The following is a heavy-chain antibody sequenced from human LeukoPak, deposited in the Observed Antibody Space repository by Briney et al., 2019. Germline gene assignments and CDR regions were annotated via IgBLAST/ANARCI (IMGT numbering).Heavy chain of an antibody. J-gene: IGHJ6*02. CDR2: IYYTGNT. D-gene: IGHD3-9*01. CDR3: AGKYYDTLTGYTALDV. V-gene: IGHV4-59*01. Sequence: PSETLSLTCTVSGGSISSYYWTWIRQPPGMGLEWIGDIYYTGNTNYNPSLKSRVTISLDTSKNQFSLKLSSVTAADTAVYYCAGKYYDTLTGYTALDVWGQGTTVTVSS. CDR1: GGSISSYY.